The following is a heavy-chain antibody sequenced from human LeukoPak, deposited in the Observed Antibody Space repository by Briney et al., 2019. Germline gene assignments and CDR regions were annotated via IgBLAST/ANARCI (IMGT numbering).Heavy chain of an antibody. D-gene: IGHD2-2*01. CDR3: AKEAMYCRTDTRCHLH. V-gene: IGHV3-23*01. Sequence: PGGSLRLSCAASGFTFTTYAMSWVRQAPGKGLEWVSAISGSATTTYYADSVKGRFTISRDNSENTLYLQMNSLRAEYTAVYYCAKEAMYCRTDTRCHLHWGQGTLVTVSS. CDR1: GFTFTTYA. CDR2: ISGSATTT. J-gene: IGHJ4*02.